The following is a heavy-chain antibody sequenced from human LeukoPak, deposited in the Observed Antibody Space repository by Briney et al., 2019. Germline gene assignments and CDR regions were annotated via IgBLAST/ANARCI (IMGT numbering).Heavy chain of an antibody. CDR1: GFTFSSYW. D-gene: IGHD4-17*01. CDR2: IKQDGSEK. Sequence: PGWALRLSCAASGFTFSSYWMSWVRQAPGKGLKGVANIKQDGSEKYYVESVKGRFTVSRDNTKNSLYLQMSSLRAEDTAVYYCARDDTVTTRVGFIDWGQGTLVTVSS. V-gene: IGHV3-7*01. CDR3: ARDDTVTTRVGFID. J-gene: IGHJ4*02.